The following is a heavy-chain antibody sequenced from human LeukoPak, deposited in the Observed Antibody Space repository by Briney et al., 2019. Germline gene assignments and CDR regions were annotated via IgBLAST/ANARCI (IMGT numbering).Heavy chain of an antibody. D-gene: IGHD2-2*01. CDR2: IIPIFGTA. J-gene: IGHJ6*02. CDR3: ARDSPVHVVVPAAIVSV. Sequence: ASVKVSCKASGGTFSSYAISWVRQAPGQGLEWMGGIIPIFGTANYAQKFQGRVTITADESTSTAYMELSSLRSEDTAVYYCARDSPVHVVVPAAIVSVWGQGTTVTVSS. V-gene: IGHV1-69*13. CDR1: GGTFSSYA.